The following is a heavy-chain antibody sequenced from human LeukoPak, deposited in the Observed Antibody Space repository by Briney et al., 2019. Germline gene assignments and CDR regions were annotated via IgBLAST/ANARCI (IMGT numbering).Heavy chain of an antibody. J-gene: IGHJ4*02. D-gene: IGHD1-14*01. Sequence: SETLSLTCTVSGDSISRNSWSWIRQPPGKGLEWIGYIFHSGSTKYNPSLESRVTMSVDTSKNQLSLKVTSVTAADTAVYYCASQPGSSNIFDYWGQGTLVTVSS. CDR3: ASQPGSSNIFDY. CDR1: GDSISRNS. CDR2: IFHSGST. V-gene: IGHV4-59*01.